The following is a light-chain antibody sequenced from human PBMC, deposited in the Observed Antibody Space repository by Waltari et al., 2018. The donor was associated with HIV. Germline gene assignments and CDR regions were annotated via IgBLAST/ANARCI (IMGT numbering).Light chain of an antibody. CDR3: PVWDSSTDHMV. J-gene: IGLJ3*02. CDR1: NTGTKS. Sequence: SYVLTQLPSVSRAPGPTARITCRVQNTGTKSEHLYQQKPGQAPVLVVYDDKDRPSGIPERFSGSNSENTATLIIRSVEVGDEADYYCPVWDSSTDHMVFGGGTKLTVL. CDR2: DDK. V-gene: IGLV3-21*02.